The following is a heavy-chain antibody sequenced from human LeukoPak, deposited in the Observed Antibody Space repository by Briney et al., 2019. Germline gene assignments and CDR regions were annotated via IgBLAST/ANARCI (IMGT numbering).Heavy chain of an antibody. V-gene: IGHV5-51*01. CDR3: ARQYGRPYDY. J-gene: IGHJ4*02. CDR1: GYTFSSSW. D-gene: IGHD4-17*01. Sequence: GESLKISCKGSGYTFSSSWIGWVRQMPGKGLEWMGIIYPGDSDTRCSPSFQGQVTISADKSINTAYLQWSSLKATDTGMYFCARQYGRPYDYWGQGALVTVSS. CDR2: IYPGDSDT.